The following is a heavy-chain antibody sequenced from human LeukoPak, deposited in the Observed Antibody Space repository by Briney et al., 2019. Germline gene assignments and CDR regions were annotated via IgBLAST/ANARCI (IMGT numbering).Heavy chain of an antibody. CDR2: IYPGDSDT. D-gene: IGHD3-22*01. Sequence: GESLKISCKGSGYSFTNYWIGWVRQMPGKGLEWMGIIYPGDSDTRYSPSFQGQVTISADKSISSAYLQWSSLKASDTVMYYCARQPPLAYDSSGYFDPWGQGTLVTVSS. J-gene: IGHJ5*02. CDR3: ARQPPLAYDSSGYFDP. V-gene: IGHV5-51*01. CDR1: GYSFTNYW.